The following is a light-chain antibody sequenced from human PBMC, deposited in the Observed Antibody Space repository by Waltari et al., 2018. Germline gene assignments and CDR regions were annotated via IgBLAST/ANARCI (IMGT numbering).Light chain of an antibody. CDR1: SSNIGSNT. V-gene: IGLV1-44*01. CDR3: AAWDDSLNGLYV. J-gene: IGLJ1*01. Sequence: QSVLTQPPSASGTPGQRVTISCSGSSSNIGSNTVTWYQQLPGTAPKLLIYSNNHRPSGVPVRFSGSKSGTSASLAISGLQSEDEADYYCAAWDDSLNGLYVFGTGTKVTVL. CDR2: SNN.